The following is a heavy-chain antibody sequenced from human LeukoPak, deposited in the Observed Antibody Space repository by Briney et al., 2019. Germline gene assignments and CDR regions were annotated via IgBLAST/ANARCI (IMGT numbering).Heavy chain of an antibody. CDR1: GGSISSSNW. J-gene: IGHJ6*02. V-gene: IGHV4-4*02. Sequence: PSGTLSLTCAVSGGSISSSNWWSWVRQPPGKGLEWIGEIYHSGSTNYNPSLKSRVTISVDKSKNQFSLKLSSVTAADTAVYYCARVDLVGSGSYSGYYGMDVWGQGTTVTVSS. CDR2: IYHSGST. CDR3: ARVDLVGSGSYSGYYGMDV. D-gene: IGHD3-10*02.